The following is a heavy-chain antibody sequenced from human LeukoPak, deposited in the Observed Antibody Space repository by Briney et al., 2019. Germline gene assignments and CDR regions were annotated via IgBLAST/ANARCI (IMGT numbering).Heavy chain of an antibody. D-gene: IGHD5-24*01. CDR1: GSTFSSYA. CDR2: IYSGGST. CDR3: ARVEMATIFH. Sequence: PGGSLRLSCAASGSTFSSYAMSWVRQAPGKGLEWVSVIYSGGSTYYADSVKGRFTISRDNSKNTLYLQMNSLRAGDTAVYYCARVEMATIFHWGQGTLVTVSS. J-gene: IGHJ4*02. V-gene: IGHV3-53*01.